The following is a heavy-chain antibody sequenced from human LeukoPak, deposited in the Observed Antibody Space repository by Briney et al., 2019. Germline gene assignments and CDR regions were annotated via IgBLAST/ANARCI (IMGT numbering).Heavy chain of an antibody. CDR2: INPNSGGT. J-gene: IGHJ1*01. D-gene: IGHD3-22*01. V-gene: IGHV1-2*02. CDR1: GYTFTGYY. Sequence: ASVKVSCKASGYTFTGYYMHWVRQAPGQGLEWMGWINPNSGGTNYAQKFQGRVTMTRDTSISTAYMELSRLRSDDTAVYYCARSAVSRAARIVVVSHFQHWGQGTLVTVSS. CDR3: ARSAVSRAARIVVVSHFQH.